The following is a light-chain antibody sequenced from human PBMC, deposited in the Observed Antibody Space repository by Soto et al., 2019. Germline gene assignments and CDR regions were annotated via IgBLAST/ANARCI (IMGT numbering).Light chain of an antibody. J-gene: IGLJ1*01. CDR1: SSNIGAGYD. V-gene: IGLV2-14*01. Sequence: QSVLTQPPSVSGAPGQRGTIPCIGSSSNIGAGYDVHWYQQHPGKAPNLMIYDVSNRPSGVSNRFSGSKSGNTASLTISGPQAEDEADYYCSSYTSSSTLPYVFGTGTNVTV. CDR2: DVS. CDR3: SSYTSSSTLPYV.